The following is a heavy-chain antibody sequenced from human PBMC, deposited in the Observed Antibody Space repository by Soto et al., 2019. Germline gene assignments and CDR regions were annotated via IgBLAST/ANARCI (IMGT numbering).Heavy chain of an antibody. CDR3: AKYGSMVRGVTDY. D-gene: IGHD3-10*01. J-gene: IGHJ4*02. Sequence: GGSLRLSCAASGFTFSSYAMSWVRQAPGKGLEWVSAISGSGGSTYYTDSVKGRFTISRDNSKNTLYLQMNSLRAEDTAVYYCAKYGSMVRGVTDYWGQGTLVTVSS. V-gene: IGHV3-23*01. CDR1: GFTFSSYA. CDR2: ISGSGGST.